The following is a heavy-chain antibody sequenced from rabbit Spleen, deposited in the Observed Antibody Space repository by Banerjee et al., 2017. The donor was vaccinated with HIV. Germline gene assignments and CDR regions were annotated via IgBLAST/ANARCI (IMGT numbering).Heavy chain of an antibody. CDR2: IWTSSDST. J-gene: IGHJ4*01. CDR1: GFSFSTNYF. D-gene: IGHD8-1*01. Sequence: QSLEESGGDLVRPGASLTLTCTASGFSFSTNYFMCWVRQAPGKGPEWIACIWTSSDSTYYANWAKGRFTISKTSSTTVSLQMTSLTAADTATYFCARGTGATYSPLWGPGTLVTVS. CDR3: ARGTGATYSPL. V-gene: IGHV1S40*01.